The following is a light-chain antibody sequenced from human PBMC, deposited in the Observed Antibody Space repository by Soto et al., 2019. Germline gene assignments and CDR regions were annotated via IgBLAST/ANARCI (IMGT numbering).Light chain of an antibody. CDR3: QQRSNWLWT. CDR2: DAA. J-gene: IGKJ1*01. Sequence: EIVLTQSPATLSLSPGERATLSCRASQSVSSYLAWYQQKPGQAPRLLIYDAANRATGIPARFSGSGSGTVFTLTISCLEPEDFAVYYCQQRSNWLWTFGQGTKVEIQ. CDR1: QSVSSY. V-gene: IGKV3-11*01.